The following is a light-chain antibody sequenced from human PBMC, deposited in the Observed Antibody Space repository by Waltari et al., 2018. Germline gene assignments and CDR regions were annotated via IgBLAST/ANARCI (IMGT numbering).Light chain of an antibody. CDR2: DAS. V-gene: IGKV3D-20*01. J-gene: IGKJ1*01. Sequence: EIVLTQSPPTLSLSPGERATLSCRASQTVRSNYLAWYQQKSGLAPRLLIYDASKRATGIPDRFSGSGSGTDFTLTITRLEPEDFAVYFCQQYLSSPWTFGLGTKVEIK. CDR3: QQYLSSPWT. CDR1: QTVRSNY.